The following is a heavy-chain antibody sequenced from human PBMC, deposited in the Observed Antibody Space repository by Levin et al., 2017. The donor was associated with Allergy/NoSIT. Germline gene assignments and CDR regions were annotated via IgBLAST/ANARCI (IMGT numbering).Heavy chain of an antibody. V-gene: IGHV3-7*04. J-gene: IGHJ4*02. CDR2: IDQGGSGK. Sequence: RGESLKISCAASGFTFTNYWMTWVRQAPGKGLEWVANIDQGGSGKYYVDSVKGRFTISRDNDMNSLYLQMNSLRAEDTAVYFCARTGDDYWGQGTLVTVSS. D-gene: IGHD4-17*01. CDR1: GFTFTNYW. CDR3: ARTGDDY.